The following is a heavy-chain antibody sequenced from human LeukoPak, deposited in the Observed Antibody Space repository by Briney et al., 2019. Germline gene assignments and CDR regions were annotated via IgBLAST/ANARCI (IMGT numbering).Heavy chain of an antibody. CDR1: GFTFSNYW. Sequence: GRSLRLSCAASGFTFSNYWMSWVRQAPGKGLEWVANIKQDGSEKYYVDSVKGRFTISRDNAKNSLYLQMNSLRAEDTAVYYCARLSTAVADNDNWGQGTLVTVSS. D-gene: IGHD6-13*01. CDR3: ARLSTAVADNDN. J-gene: IGHJ4*02. V-gene: IGHV3-7*01. CDR2: IKQDGSEK.